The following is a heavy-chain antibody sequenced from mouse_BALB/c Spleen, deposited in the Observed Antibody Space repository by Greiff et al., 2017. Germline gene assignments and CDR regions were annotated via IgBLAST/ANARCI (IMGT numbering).Heavy chain of an antibody. Sequence: QVQLKESGPGLVAPSQSLSITCTVSGFSLTSYGVHWVRQPPGKGLEWLGVIWAGGSTNYNSALMSRLSISKDNSKSQVFLKMNSLQTDDTAMYYCARDREDYYGSSYWFAYWGQGTLVTVSA. V-gene: IGHV2-9*02. CDR2: IWAGGST. D-gene: IGHD1-1*01. CDR1: GFSLTSYG. J-gene: IGHJ3*01. CDR3: ARDREDYYGSSYWFAY.